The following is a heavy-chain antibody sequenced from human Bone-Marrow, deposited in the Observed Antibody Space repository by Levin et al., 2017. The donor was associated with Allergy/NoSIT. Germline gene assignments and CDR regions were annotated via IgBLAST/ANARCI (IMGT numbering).Heavy chain of an antibody. CDR1: GFIFSNAW. CDR2: IKSKTDGGTT. V-gene: IGHV3-15*07. J-gene: IGHJ4*02. Sequence: LSLTCAASGFIFSNAWMNWVRQAPGKGLEWVGRIKSKTDGGTTDYTAPVKGRFTISRDDSKNTLYLQMNSLKTEDTAVYYCTIDRGITTFGAGGQGTLVTVSS. CDR3: TIDRGITTFGA. D-gene: IGHD3-3*01.